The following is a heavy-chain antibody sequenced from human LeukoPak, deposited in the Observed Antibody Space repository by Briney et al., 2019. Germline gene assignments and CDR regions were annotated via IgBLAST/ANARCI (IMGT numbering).Heavy chain of an antibody. CDR2: TRNKANSYTT. CDR1: GFTFSDHY. D-gene: IGHD6-13*01. V-gene: IGHV3-72*01. CDR3: AREAGYSSTGQPRWGNWFDP. J-gene: IGHJ5*02. Sequence: GGSLRLSCAASGFTFSDHYMDWLRQAPGKGLEWVGRTRNKANSYTTEYAASVKGRFTVSRDASKNSLHLQMDSLKTEDTAVYYCAREAGYSSTGQPRWGNWFDPWGQGTLVTVSS.